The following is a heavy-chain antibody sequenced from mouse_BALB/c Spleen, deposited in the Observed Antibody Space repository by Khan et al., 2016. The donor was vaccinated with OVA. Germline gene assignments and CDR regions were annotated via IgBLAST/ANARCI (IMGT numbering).Heavy chain of an antibody. D-gene: IGHD1-1*02. CDR3: ARVYGGDFDY. J-gene: IGHJ2*01. V-gene: IGHV3-2*02. Sequence: VQLKESGPGLVKPSQSLSLTCTVTGYSITSDYAWNWIRQFPGNKLEWMGFISYSGKTNYNPSLKSRISITRDTYKNQFFLQLNSVTTEDSARDYCARVYGGDFDYWGQGTTLTVSS. CDR1: GYSITSDYA. CDR2: ISYSGKT.